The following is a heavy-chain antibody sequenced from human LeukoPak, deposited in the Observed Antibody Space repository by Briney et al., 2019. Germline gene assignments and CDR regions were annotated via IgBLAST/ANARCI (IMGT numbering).Heavy chain of an antibody. V-gene: IGHV1-3*01. CDR3: ARGSNYGEFRLDY. J-gene: IGHJ4*02. CDR1: GYTFSSYA. Sequence: GASVKVSCKASGYTFSSYAMHWVRQAPGQRLEWMGWINGANGNTRYSQKFQGRVTITRDTSANTAYMELSSLRSEDTAVYYCARGSNYGEFRLDYWGQGTLVTVSS. CDR2: INGANGNT. D-gene: IGHD4-11*01.